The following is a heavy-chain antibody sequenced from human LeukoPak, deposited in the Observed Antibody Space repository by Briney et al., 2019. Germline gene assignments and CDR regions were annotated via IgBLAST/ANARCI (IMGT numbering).Heavy chain of an antibody. J-gene: IGHJ4*02. V-gene: IGHV3-30-3*01. Sequence: GGSLRLSCEASGFTFSSYAMHWVRQAPGKGLEWVAVISYDGSNKYYADSVKGRFTISRDNSKNTLYLQMNSLRAEDTAVYYCARGGLGIAADRFDYWGQGTLVTVSS. CDR2: ISYDGSNK. CDR1: GFTFSSYA. CDR3: ARGGLGIAADRFDY. D-gene: IGHD6-13*01.